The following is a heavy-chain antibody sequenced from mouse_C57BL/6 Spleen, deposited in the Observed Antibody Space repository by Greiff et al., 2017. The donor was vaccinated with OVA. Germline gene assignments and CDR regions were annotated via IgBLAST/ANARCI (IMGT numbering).Heavy chain of an antibody. J-gene: IGHJ2*01. Sequence: DVMLVESGGGLVKPGGSLKLSCAASGFTFSSYAMSWVRQTPEKRLEWVATISDGGSYTYYPDNVKGRFTISRDNAKNNLYLQMSHLKSEDTAMYYCARELGRYFDYWGQGTTLTVSS. CDR3: ARELGRYFDY. CDR1: GFTFSSYA. CDR2: ISDGGSYT. D-gene: IGHD4-1*01. V-gene: IGHV5-4*01.